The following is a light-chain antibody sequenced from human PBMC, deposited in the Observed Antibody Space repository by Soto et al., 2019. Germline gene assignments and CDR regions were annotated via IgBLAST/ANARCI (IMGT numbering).Light chain of an antibody. V-gene: IGLV2-14*01. CDR2: DVS. Sequence: QSALTQPASVSGSPGQSITISCTGTSSDVGGYNYVSWYQQHPGKAPKLMIYDVSNRPSGVSNRFSGSKSGNTASLTISGLQAEDAADYYCSSYTSSSLVAVGGGTKLTVL. CDR1: SSDVGGYNY. J-gene: IGLJ2*01. CDR3: SSYTSSSLVA.